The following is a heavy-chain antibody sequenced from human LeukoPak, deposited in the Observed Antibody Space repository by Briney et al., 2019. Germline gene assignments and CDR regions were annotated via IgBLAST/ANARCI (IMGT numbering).Heavy chain of an antibody. Sequence: SETLSLTCTVSGDSISSSTYYWGWIRQPPGKGLEWIGSIYYSGSTYYNPSLKSRVTISVDTSKNRFSLKLNSVTAADTAIYYCARLNNWGYYWGQGTLVTVSS. D-gene: IGHD7-27*01. J-gene: IGHJ4*02. CDR1: GDSISSSTYY. CDR2: IYYSGST. CDR3: ARLNNWGYY. V-gene: IGHV4-39*01.